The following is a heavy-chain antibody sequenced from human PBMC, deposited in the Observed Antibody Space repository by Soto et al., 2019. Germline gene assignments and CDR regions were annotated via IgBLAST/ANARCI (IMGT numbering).Heavy chain of an antibody. D-gene: IGHD2-2*01. Sequence: QVQLVQSGAEVKKPGSSVKVSCKASGGTFSSYAISWVRQAPGQGLEWMGGIIPIFGTANYAQKFQGRVTITADKSTSTAYMELSSLRSEDTAVYYCARHLGYCSSTSCPYYYYYGMDVWGQGTTVTVSS. CDR2: IIPIFGTA. V-gene: IGHV1-69*06. CDR3: ARHLGYCSSTSCPYYYYYGMDV. CDR1: GGTFSSYA. J-gene: IGHJ6*02.